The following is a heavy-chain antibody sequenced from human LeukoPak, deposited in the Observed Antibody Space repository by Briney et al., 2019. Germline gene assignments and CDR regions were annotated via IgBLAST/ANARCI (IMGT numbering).Heavy chain of an antibody. Sequence: GRSLRLSCAASGYTLSDYWMSWLRQGPGKGLERVANIKPDGGDKYYVDSVKGRLTISRDNATGSLYLQMSSLRAEDTAVDYCARGIFYDSGSCYLEYWGERTQVTVSS. D-gene: IGHD2-15*01. CDR2: IKPDGGDK. V-gene: IGHV3-7*01. J-gene: IGHJ4*02. CDR3: ARGIFYDSGSCYLEY. CDR1: GYTLSDYW.